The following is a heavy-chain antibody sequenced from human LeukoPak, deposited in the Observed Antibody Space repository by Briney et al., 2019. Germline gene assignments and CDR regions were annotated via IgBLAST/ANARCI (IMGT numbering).Heavy chain of an antibody. D-gene: IGHD2-15*01. CDR1: GYTFTRYG. V-gene: IGHV1-18*01. J-gene: IGHJ4*02. CDR2: ISGYNGNT. CDR3: ARVGCSGDSCYSSADY. Sequence: ASVKVSCTASGYTFTRYGISWVRQAPGQGLEWMGWISGYNGNTEYAQKVQGRLTMTTDTSTTSAYMELRSLRSDDTAVYYCARVGCSGDSCYSSADYWGQGTLVTVSS.